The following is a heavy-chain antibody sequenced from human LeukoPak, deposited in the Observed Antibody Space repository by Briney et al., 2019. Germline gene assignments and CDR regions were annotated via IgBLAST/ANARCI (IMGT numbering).Heavy chain of an antibody. CDR2: INSNSGGT. V-gene: IGHV1-2*02. Sequence: ASVKVSCKASGYTFTGYYIHWVRQAPGQGLEWMGWINSNSGGTNYEQKFQGRVTMTRDTSISTAYMELRSLRSDDTAVYYCARDVGGGSGSYQSPDLDYWGQGTLVTVSS. CDR3: ARDVGGGSGSYQSPDLDY. D-gene: IGHD3-10*01. CDR1: GYTFTGYY. J-gene: IGHJ4*02.